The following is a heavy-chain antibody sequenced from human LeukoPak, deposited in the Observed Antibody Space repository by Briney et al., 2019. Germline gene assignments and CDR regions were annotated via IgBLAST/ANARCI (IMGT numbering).Heavy chain of an antibody. CDR1: VGSFSGYH. V-gene: IGHV4-34*01. CDR3: ARGYYGSGSHCCHMDV. CDR2: INHSGST. Sequence: SETLSLTCAVYVGSFSGYHWSGIRQPPGKGLECIGEINHSGSTNYNSSRKSRVTISVDPSKNQFSLKLSSVTAADTAVYYCARGYYGSGSHCCHMDVWGKGTTITVS. J-gene: IGHJ6*03. D-gene: IGHD3-10*01.